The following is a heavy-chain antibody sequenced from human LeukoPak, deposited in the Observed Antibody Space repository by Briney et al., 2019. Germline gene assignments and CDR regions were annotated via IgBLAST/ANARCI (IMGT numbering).Heavy chain of an antibody. J-gene: IGHJ4*02. CDR3: ATSNDAKIAPFDH. D-gene: IGHD2-21*01. CDR1: GGSMSAYQ. V-gene: IGHV4-4*09. Sequence: SETLSLTCSVSGGSMSAYQWSWVRQSPEKGLEWIGCINTKGETSYNPSLKSRVTTSVDTSKSQFSLRLTSVTAADTAVYYCATSNDAKIAPFDHWGQGAPVTVSS. CDR2: INTKGET.